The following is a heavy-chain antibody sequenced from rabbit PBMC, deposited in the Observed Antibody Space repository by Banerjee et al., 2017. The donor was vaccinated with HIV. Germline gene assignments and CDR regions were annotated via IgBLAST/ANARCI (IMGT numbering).Heavy chain of an antibody. J-gene: IGHJ4*01. D-gene: IGHD2-1*01. V-gene: IGHV1S45*01. CDR1: GFDLSSYW. Sequence: QEQLEESGGGLVKPGASLTLTCTASGFDLSSYWMWWVRQAPGKGLEWIGCIYTGSSGTTSYASWAKGRFTISKTSSTTVTLQMTSLTAADTATYFCARDNYDDYGDYDLWGPGTLVTVS. CDR2: IYTGSSGTT. CDR3: ARDNYDDYGDYDL.